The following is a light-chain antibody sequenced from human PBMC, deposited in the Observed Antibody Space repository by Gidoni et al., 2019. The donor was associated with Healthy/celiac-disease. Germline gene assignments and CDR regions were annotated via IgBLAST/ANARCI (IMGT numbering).Light chain of an antibody. J-gene: IGLJ2*01. CDR1: ALPKQY. Sequence: SYELTQPPSVSVSPGQTPRITCSGDALPKQYAYWYQQKPGQAPVLVLYEDSERPSGIPERFSGASSGTTVTLTISGVQEEDEADYYCQSADSSGTYVVFGGGTKLTVL. V-gene: IGLV3-25*03. CDR3: QSADSSGTYVV. CDR2: EDS.